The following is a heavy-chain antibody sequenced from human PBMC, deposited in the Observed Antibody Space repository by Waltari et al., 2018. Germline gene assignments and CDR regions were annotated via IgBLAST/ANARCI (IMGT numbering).Heavy chain of an antibody. J-gene: IGHJ4*02. CDR3: VGTPHWYYFDY. Sequence: EVQLVESGGDLVQPGGSLRLSCTASGFSFSSYWMSWVRQAPWKGPEWVANIKEDGSAKYYVDSVKGRFTISRDNAKNSLYLQMNNLRVEDTALYYCVGTPHWYYFDYWGPGTLVTVSS. CDR2: IKEDGSAK. D-gene: IGHD2-8*02. CDR1: GFSFSSYW. V-gene: IGHV3-7*01.